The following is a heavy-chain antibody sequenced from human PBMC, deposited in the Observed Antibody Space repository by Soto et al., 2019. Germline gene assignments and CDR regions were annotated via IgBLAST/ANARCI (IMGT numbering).Heavy chain of an antibody. V-gene: IGHV3-30*02. D-gene: IGHD3-22*01. CDR1: GFTFSSYA. J-gene: IGHJ4*02. Sequence: GGSLRLSCAASGFTFSSYAMHWVRQAPGKGLEWVAVIWYDGSNKYYADSVKGRFTISRDNSKNTLYLQMNSLRAEDTAVYYCAKDLRTPFYDSSGYLDYWGQGTLVTVSS. CDR3: AKDLRTPFYDSSGYLDY. CDR2: IWYDGSNK.